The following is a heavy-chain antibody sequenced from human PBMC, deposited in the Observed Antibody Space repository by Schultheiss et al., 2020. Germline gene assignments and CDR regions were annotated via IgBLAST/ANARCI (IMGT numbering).Heavy chain of an antibody. CDR1: GGSISSYY. D-gene: IGHD4-17*01. Sequence: SETLSLTCTVSGGSISSYYWGWIRQPPGKGLEWIGYIYHTGSTNYNPSLKRRVTMSVDTSKNQFSLKLSSVTAADTAVYYCARDLAAYGPYGMDVWGQGTTVTVS. CDR3: ARDLAAYGPYGMDV. V-gene: IGHV4-59*12. CDR2: IYHTGST. J-gene: IGHJ6*02.